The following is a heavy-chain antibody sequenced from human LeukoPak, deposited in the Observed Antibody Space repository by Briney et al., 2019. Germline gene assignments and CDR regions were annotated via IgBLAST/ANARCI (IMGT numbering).Heavy chain of an antibody. Sequence: PGGSLRLSCAASGFTFSSYAMSWVRQAPGKGLEWVSAISGSGGSTYYADSVKGRFTISRDNSKNTLYLQMNSLRAEDTAVYYCAKDSGYYYGSGSCYDYWGQGTLVTVSS. CDR1: GFTFSSYA. V-gene: IGHV3-23*01. CDR3: AKDSGYYYGSGSCYDY. CDR2: ISGSGGST. D-gene: IGHD3-10*01. J-gene: IGHJ4*02.